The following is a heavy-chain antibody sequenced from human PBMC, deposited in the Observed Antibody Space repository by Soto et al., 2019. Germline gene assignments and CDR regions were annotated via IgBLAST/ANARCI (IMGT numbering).Heavy chain of an antibody. V-gene: IGHV3-30*18. Sequence: QVHLVESGGGVVQPGRFLRLSCAAPGFTFSNYAMHWVRRAPGKGLECVALISYDGINKYYADSVKGRFTVSRDNSNSKLYLQMNSLRAEYTAVSYCVHDGVSGWSDYFFDYWGQGTLVTVSS. J-gene: IGHJ4*02. CDR2: ISYDGINK. CDR3: VHDGVSGWSDYFFDY. D-gene: IGHD6-19*01. CDR1: GFTFSNYA.